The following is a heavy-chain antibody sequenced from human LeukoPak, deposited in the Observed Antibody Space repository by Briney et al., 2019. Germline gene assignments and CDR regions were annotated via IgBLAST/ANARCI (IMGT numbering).Heavy chain of an antibody. CDR2: IWYDGSNK. Sequence: GGSLRLSCAASGFTFSSYGMHWVRQAPGKGLEWVAVIWYDGSNKYYADSVKGRFTISRDNSKNTLYLQMNSLRAEDTAVYYCARDEWFGGLLFWGPDYWGQGTLVTVSS. V-gene: IGHV3-33*01. CDR1: GFTFSSYG. CDR3: ARDEWFGGLLFWGPDY. J-gene: IGHJ4*02. D-gene: IGHD3-10*01.